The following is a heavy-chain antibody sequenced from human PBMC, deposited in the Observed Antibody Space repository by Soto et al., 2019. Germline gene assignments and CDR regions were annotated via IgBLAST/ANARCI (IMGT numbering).Heavy chain of an antibody. D-gene: IGHD6-13*01. CDR1: GDSVSSNSAA. V-gene: IGHV6-1*01. Sequence: SQTLSLTCAISGDSVSSNSAAWNWIRQSPSRGLEWLGRTYYRSKWYNDYAVSVKSRITINPDTSKNHFSLQLNSVTPEDTAGYYCARGRPSIAAAAIFDYWGQGTLVTVSS. CDR3: ARGRPSIAAAAIFDY. J-gene: IGHJ4*02. CDR2: TYYRSKWYN.